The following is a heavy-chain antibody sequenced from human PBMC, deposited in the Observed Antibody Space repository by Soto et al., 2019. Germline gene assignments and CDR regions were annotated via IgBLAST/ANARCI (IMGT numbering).Heavy chain of an antibody. D-gene: IGHD3-22*01. V-gene: IGHV3-33*01. J-gene: IGHJ1*01. CDR2: IWYDGSNK. CDR1: GFTFSSYG. CDR3: ARDQGYYYDSSGYPSLGEYFQH. Sequence: GGSLRLSCAASGFTFSSYGMHWVRQAPGKGLEWVAVIWYDGSNKYYADSVKGRFTISRDNSKNTLYLQMNSLRAEDTAVYYCARDQGYYYDSSGYPSLGEYFQHWGQGTLVTVSS.